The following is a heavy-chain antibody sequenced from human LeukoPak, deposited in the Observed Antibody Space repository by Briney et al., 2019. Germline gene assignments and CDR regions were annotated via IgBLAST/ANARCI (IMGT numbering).Heavy chain of an antibody. CDR3: ARVPNYDFLTGYSYYFDY. D-gene: IGHD3-9*01. V-gene: IGHV3-11*01. Sequence: GGSLRLSCAASGFTFSDYYMSWIRQAPGKRLEWVSYISSSDSTIYDADSVKGRFTTSRDNAKNSLYLQMNSLRAEDTAVYYCARVPNYDFLTGYSYYFDYWGRGTLVTVSS. CDR1: GFTFSDYY. CDR2: ISSSDSTI. J-gene: IGHJ4*02.